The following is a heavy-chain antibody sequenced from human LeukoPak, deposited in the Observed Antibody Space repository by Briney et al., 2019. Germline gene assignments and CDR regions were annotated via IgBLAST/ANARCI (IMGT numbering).Heavy chain of an antibody. CDR3: AKDVGSPVLRYFDWPPYYYYYMDV. CDR2: INTSGGTT. J-gene: IGHJ6*03. CDR1: GVSFSSYG. Sequence: GGSLRLSCAASGVSFSSYGISWVRQAPGKGLEWVSTINTSGGTTYYADSVKGRFTVSRDNSKNTLYLQMNSLRAEDTAVYYCAKDVGSPVLRYFDWPPYYYYYMDVWGKGTTVTISS. D-gene: IGHD3-9*01. V-gene: IGHV3-23*01.